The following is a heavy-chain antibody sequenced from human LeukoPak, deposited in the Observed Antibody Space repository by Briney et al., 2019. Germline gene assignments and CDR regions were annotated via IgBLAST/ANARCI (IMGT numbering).Heavy chain of an antibody. J-gene: IGHJ6*03. CDR3: ARGKPYSSSCPYYYYMDV. D-gene: IGHD6-6*01. CDR2: IYYSGST. Sequence: PSETLSLTCTVSGGSISSYYWSWIRQTPGKGLEWIGYIYYSGSTNYNPSLKSRVTISVDTSKNQFSLKLSSVTAADTAVYYCARGKPYSSSCPYYYYMDVWGKGTTVTVSS. V-gene: IGHV4-59*01. CDR1: GGSISSYY.